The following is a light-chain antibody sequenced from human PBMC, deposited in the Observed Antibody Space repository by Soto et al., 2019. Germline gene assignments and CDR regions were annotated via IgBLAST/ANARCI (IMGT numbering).Light chain of an antibody. Sequence: DIQMTQSPSTLPASVGDRVTITCRASQSISSWLAWYQQKPGKAPKLLIYAASSLQSGVPSRFSGSGSGTDFTLTISSLQPEDFATYYCQQANSFPPLTFGGGTKVDIK. V-gene: IGKV1-12*01. CDR1: QSISSW. J-gene: IGKJ4*01. CDR3: QQANSFPPLT. CDR2: AAS.